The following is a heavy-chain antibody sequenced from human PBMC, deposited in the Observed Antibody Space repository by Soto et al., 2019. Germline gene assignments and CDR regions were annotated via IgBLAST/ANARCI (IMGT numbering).Heavy chain of an antibody. D-gene: IGHD6-25*01. CDR3: AKDRRAAGNSAFYFDF. Sequence: LRLSCAASGFKFSNYAMSWVRQAPGKGLEWVSLISATGGGTYYADSVKGRFTISRDNSHNTLYLQVHSLTAEDAAVYYCAKDRRAAGNSAFYFDFWGQGAQVTVSS. CDR1: GFKFSNYA. J-gene: IGHJ4*02. CDR2: ISATGGGT. V-gene: IGHV3-23*01.